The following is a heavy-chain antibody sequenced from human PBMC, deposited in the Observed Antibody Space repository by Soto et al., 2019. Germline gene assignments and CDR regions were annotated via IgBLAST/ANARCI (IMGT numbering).Heavy chain of an antibody. Sequence: EVQLVESGGGLVKPGGSLGLSCEASGFTFSNAWMSWVRQAPGKGLEWVGRIYSKTDGGTTDYAAPVKGRFTISRDDSKNTLYRQRNSLKTEDRAVYYCTTAVGYYYVPGYWGQGTLVTVSS. V-gene: IGHV3-15*01. CDR3: TTAVGYYYVPGY. D-gene: IGHD3-22*01. CDR1: GFTFSNAW. J-gene: IGHJ4*02. CDR2: IYSKTDGGTT.